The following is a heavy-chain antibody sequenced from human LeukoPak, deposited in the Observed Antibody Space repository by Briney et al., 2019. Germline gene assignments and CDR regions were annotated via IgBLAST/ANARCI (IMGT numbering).Heavy chain of an antibody. J-gene: IGHJ4*02. D-gene: IGHD3-9*01. CDR2: ISSSSSYT. V-gene: IGHV3-21*06. CDR3: ARAFYDFLTGYPAYFDY. CDR1: GFTFSDYT. Sequence: PGGSLRLSCAASGFTFSDYTINWVRQAPGKGLEWVSVISSSSSYTYYADSVKGRFTVSRDNAKDSLYLQMNSLRVEDTAVYYCARAFYDFLTGYPAYFDYWGQGTLVTVSS.